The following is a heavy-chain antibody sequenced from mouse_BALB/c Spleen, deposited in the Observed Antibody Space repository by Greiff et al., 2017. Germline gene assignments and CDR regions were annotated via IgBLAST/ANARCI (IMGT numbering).Heavy chain of an antibody. V-gene: IGHV1-4*01. CDR3: ARHYGSSYEAMDY. D-gene: IGHD1-1*01. J-gene: IGHJ4*01. Sequence: VPLQQSGAELARPGASVKMSCKASGYTFTSYTMHWVKQRPGQGLEWIGYINPSSGYTNYNQKFKDKATLTADKSSSTAYMQLSSLTSEDSAVYYCARHYGSSYEAMDYWGQGTSVTVSS. CDR2: INPSSGYT. CDR1: GYTFTSYT.